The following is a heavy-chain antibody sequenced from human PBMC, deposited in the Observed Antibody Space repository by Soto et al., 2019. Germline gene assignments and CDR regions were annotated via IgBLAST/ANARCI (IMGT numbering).Heavy chain of an antibody. J-gene: IGHJ3*02. CDR2: IIPIFGTA. Sequence: ASVKFSLKASGGTFSSYGISWVRQAPGQGLEWMGGIIPIFGTANYAQKFQGRVTSTADKSTSKYYMELSSLRSEETAVYYCANNAGPHALDIWAQGTMVHVSS. D-gene: IGHD2-2*01. CDR1: GGTFSSYG. CDR3: ANNAGPHALDI. V-gene: IGHV1-69*06.